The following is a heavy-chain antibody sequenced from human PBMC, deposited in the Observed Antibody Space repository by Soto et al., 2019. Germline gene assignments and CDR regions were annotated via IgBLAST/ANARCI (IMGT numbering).Heavy chain of an antibody. J-gene: IGHJ6*02. CDR3: ARAGDIVVVPAALNYYYYGMDV. Sequence: GASVKVSCKASGGTFSGYAISWVRQAPGQGLEWMGGIIPIFGTANYAQKFQGRVTITADESTSTAYMELSSLRSEDTAVYYCARAGDIVVVPAALNYYYYGMDVWGQGTTVTVSS. D-gene: IGHD2-2*01. CDR2: IIPIFGTA. V-gene: IGHV1-69*13. CDR1: GGTFSGYA.